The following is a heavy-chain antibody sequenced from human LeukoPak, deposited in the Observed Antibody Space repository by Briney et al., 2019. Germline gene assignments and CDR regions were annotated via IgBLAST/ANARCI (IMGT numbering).Heavy chain of an antibody. CDR2: INPNSGGT. D-gene: IGHD3-3*01. J-gene: IGHJ4*02. CDR1: GYTFTGYY. V-gene: IGHV1-2*02. CDR3: ARARTGRFLEWLY. Sequence: GASVTVSCKASGYTFTGYYMHWVRQAPGQGLEWMGWINPNSGGTNYAQKFQGRVTMTRDTSISTAYMELSRLRSDDTAVYYCARARTGRFLEWLYWGQGTLVTVSS.